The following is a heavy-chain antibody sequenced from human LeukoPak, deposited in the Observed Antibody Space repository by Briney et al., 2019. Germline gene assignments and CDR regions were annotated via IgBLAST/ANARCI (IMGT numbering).Heavy chain of an antibody. CDR2: MSTSGST. CDR1: GGSISSGSYY. D-gene: IGHD5-18*01. J-gene: IGHJ6*03. V-gene: IGHV4-61*02. CDR3: ARTTEGGYTYNYFYYYYMDV. Sequence: PSETLSLTCTVSGGSISSGSYYWSWIRQPAGKGLEWIGRMSTSGSTNYNPSLKSRVTISVDTSKNQFSLKLSSVTAADTAVYYCARTTEGGYTYNYFYYYYMDVWGEGTTVTISS.